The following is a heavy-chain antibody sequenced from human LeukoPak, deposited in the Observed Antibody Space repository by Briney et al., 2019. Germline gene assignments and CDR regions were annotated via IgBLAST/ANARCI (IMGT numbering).Heavy chain of an antibody. CDR2: IYYSGST. V-gene: IGHV4-39*07. D-gene: IGHD3-3*01. CDR1: GGSISSSSYY. Sequence: SETLSLTCTVSGGSISSSSYYWGWIRQPPGKGLEWIGSIYYSGSTYYNPSLKSRVTISVDTSKNQFSLKLSSVTAADTAVYSCARDKLRFLECPPMPYYMDVWGKGTTVTVSS. CDR3: ARDKLRFLECPPMPYYMDV. J-gene: IGHJ6*03.